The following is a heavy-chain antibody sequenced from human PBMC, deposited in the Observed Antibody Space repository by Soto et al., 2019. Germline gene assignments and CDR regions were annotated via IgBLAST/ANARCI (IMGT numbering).Heavy chain of an antibody. CDR1: GYTFTSYG. CDR3: ARNPIGGITLPYSLDY. CDR2: ISDYNGKT. V-gene: IGHV1-18*01. Sequence: QVQLVQSGAEVKKPGASVKGSCKASGYTFTSYGISWVRQAPGQGLEWRGWISDYNGKTNYAQKLKGRVTRTTDTSTSTAYRELRSLRCDDSAVYYCARNPIGGITLPYSLDYGGQGTLVTVSS. D-gene: IGHD1-26*01. J-gene: IGHJ4*02.